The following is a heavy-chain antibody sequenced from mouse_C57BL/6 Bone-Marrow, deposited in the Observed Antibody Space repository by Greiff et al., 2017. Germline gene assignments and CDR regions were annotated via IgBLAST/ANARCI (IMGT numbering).Heavy chain of an antibody. CDR2: IDPSDSYT. D-gene: IGHD1-1*01. V-gene: IGHV1-50*01. CDR3: ARPPYYYGSSYAMDY. CDR1: GYTFTSYW. J-gene: IGHJ4*01. Sequence: QVQLKQPGAELVKPGASVKLSCKASGYTFTSYWMQWVKQRPGQGLEWIGEIDPSDSYTNYNQKFKGMATLTVDPSSSTAYMQLSSLTSADSAVYYCARPPYYYGSSYAMDYWGQGTSVTVSS.